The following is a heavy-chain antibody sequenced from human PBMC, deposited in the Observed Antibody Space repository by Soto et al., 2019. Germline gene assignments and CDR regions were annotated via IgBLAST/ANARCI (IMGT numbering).Heavy chain of an antibody. D-gene: IGHD2-8*01. V-gene: IGHV1-2*04. CDR2: INPKSGGT. J-gene: IGHJ6*02. CDR1: GYSFTNYH. CDR3: ARGDSTDCSNGVCSFFYNHDMDV. Sequence: ASVKVSCKASGYSFTNYHIHWVRQAPGQGLEWLGRINPKSGGTSTAQKFQGWVTITTDTSISTASMELTRLTSDDTAIYYCARGDSTDCSNGVCSFFYNHDMDVWGQGTTVTVSS.